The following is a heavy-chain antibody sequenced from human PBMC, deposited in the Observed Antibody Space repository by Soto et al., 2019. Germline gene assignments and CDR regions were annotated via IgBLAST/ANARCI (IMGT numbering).Heavy chain of an antibody. CDR1: GFSFSNHD. J-gene: IGHJ3*01. CDR3: VRVNADAYDV. V-gene: IGHV3-13*01. CDR2: ITTCGNA. Sequence: EVQLVESGGDLVQPGGSLRLSCAASGFSFSNHDMHWVRQPKGKGLEWVSGITTCGNAYFADSVKGRFSISRENAKNSFYLQTSSLRAEDTAMYYCVRVNADAYDVWGQGTMVTVSS.